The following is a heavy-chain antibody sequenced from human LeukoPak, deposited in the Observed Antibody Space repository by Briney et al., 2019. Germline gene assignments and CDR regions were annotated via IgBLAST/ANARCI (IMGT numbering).Heavy chain of an antibody. J-gene: IGHJ3*02. V-gene: IGHV4-4*07. Sequence: HPSETLSLTCSVSGGSISSYYWSWIRQPAGKGLEWIGRIYTSGSTNYNPSLKSRVTMSVDTSKNQFSLKLSSVTAADTAVYYCARDNTIFGVVIAAFDIWGQGTMVTASS. CDR3: ARDNTIFGVVIAAFDI. CDR1: GGSISSYY. CDR2: IYTSGST. D-gene: IGHD3-3*01.